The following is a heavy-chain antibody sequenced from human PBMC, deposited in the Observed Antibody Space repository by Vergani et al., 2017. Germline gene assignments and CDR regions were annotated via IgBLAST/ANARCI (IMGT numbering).Heavy chain of an antibody. Sequence: QAQLVQSGPELKKPGASVKVSCKASGYTFTSYALHWVRQAPGQGLEWLGWINTNTETPTYAQAFTGRFVFSLDTSVSTAYLQISSLKAEDTAVYYCARAGFVGGDSWGQGTLVTVSS. CDR1: GYTFTSYA. CDR3: ARAGFVGGDS. J-gene: IGHJ5*02. D-gene: IGHD2-21*01. CDR2: INTNTETP. V-gene: IGHV7-4-1*02.